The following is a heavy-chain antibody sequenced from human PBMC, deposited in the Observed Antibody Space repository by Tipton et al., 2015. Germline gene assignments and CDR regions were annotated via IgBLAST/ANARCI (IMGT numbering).Heavy chain of an antibody. V-gene: IGHV3-33*01. J-gene: IGHJ5*02. Sequence: RSLRLSCAASGFTFNYYVMYWVRQAPGKGLEWVTGIWYDGSNKYYADSVKGRFTISRDNSKNTLYLQMNSLRAEDTAVYYCARAGNDLDWGNWFDPWGQGTLVTVSS. CDR1: GFTFNYYV. CDR2: IWYDGSNK. CDR3: ARAGNDLDWGNWFDP. D-gene: IGHD3-3*01.